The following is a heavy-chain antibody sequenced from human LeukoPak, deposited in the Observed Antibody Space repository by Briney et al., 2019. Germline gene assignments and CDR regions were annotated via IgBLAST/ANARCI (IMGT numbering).Heavy chain of an antibody. J-gene: IGHJ4*02. CDR2: ISDSGGST. CDR1: GFTVSSNY. D-gene: IGHD3/OR15-3a*01. CDR3: AKRTIDY. V-gene: IGHV3-23*01. Sequence: GGSLRLSCAASGFTVSSNYMSWVRQAPGKGLEWVSTISDSGGSTYYADSVKGRFTISRDNSKNTLYLQMNSLRVEDTAVYYCAKRTIDYWGQGTLVTVSS.